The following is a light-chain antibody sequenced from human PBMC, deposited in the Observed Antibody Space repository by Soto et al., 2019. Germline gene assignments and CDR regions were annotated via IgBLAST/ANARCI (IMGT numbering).Light chain of an antibody. CDR1: SSNIEAGYD. V-gene: IGLV1-40*01. CDR3: SSYAGSNNLGV. Sequence: QSVLTQPPSVSGAPGQRVTISCTGSSSNIEAGYDVHWYQQLPGTAPKLLIYANRNRPAGVPDRFSASKSGTSASLAITGLQAEDEADYYCSSYAGSNNLGVFGTGTKVTVL. J-gene: IGLJ1*01. CDR2: ANR.